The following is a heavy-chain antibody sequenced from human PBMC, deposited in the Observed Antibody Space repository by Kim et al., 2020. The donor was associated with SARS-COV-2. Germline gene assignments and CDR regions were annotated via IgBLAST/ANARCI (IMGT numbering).Heavy chain of an antibody. CDR1: GFTVSSNY. J-gene: IGHJ5*02. CDR2: IYSGGST. Sequence: GGSLRLSCAASGFTVSSNYMSWVRQAPGKGLEWVSVIYSGGSTYYADSVKGRFTISRDNSKNTLYLQMNSLRAEDTAVYYCARGGNMTTVTEWFDPWGQGTLVTVSS. CDR3: ARGGNMTTVTEWFDP. D-gene: IGHD4-17*01. V-gene: IGHV3-53*01.